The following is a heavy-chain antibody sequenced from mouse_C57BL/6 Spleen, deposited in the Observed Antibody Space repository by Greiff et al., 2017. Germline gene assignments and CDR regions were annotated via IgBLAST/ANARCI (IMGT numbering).Heavy chain of an antibody. D-gene: IGHD1-1*01. CDR1: GYTFTSYT. V-gene: IGHV1-4*01. Sequence: VQLQQSGAELARPGASVKMSCKASGYTFTSYTMHWEKQRPGQGLEWIGYINPSSGYTKYNQKFKDKATLTADKSSSTAYMQLSSLTSEDSAVYYCAREVYYGSSPYYAMDYWGQGTSVTVSS. CDR3: AREVYYGSSPYYAMDY. J-gene: IGHJ4*01. CDR2: INPSSGYT.